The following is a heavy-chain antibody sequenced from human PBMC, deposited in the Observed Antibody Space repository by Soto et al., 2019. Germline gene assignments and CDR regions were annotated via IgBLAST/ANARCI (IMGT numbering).Heavy chain of an antibody. D-gene: IGHD6-19*01. CDR2: VWYDGSNK. CDR3: ARPLEQWQLGFGMDV. Sequence: PGGSLRLSCAASQFSFNKYWMHWVRQAPGRGLVWVAVVWYDGSNKYYADSVKGRFTVSRDNSKNTLYLQMNSLRAEDTAVYYCARPLEQWQLGFGMDVWGQGSPVTVSS. J-gene: IGHJ6*01. CDR1: QFSFNKYW. V-gene: IGHV3-33*08.